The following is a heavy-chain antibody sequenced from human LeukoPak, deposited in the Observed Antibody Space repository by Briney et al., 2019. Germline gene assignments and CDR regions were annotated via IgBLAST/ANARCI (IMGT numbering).Heavy chain of an antibody. Sequence: GGSLRLSCAVSGFTFSSYAMNWVRQAPGRGLEWVSGISSSGASTYYADSLKGRLTISRDNSKNTLYLQMNSLRAEDTATYYCAKGESTTGAGMGDYWGQGTLVAVSS. CDR1: GFTFSSYA. D-gene: IGHD4-17*01. CDR2: ISSSGAST. CDR3: AKGESTTGAGMGDY. J-gene: IGHJ4*02. V-gene: IGHV3-23*01.